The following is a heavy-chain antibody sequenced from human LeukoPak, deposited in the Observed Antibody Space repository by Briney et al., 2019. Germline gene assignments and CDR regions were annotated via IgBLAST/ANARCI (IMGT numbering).Heavy chain of an antibody. J-gene: IGHJ4*02. V-gene: IGHV3-7*04. D-gene: IGHD2-15*01. CDR3: ARGGGRYCSGGDCYLLGF. Sequence: GGSLRLSCAASGFTFSSYWMSWVRQAPGKGLEWVANIKQDGSEKYYVDSVKGRFTISRDNAKNSLYLQMNSLRTEDTAVYYCARGGGRYCSGGDCYLLGFWGQGTLVTVSP. CDR2: IKQDGSEK. CDR1: GFTFSSYW.